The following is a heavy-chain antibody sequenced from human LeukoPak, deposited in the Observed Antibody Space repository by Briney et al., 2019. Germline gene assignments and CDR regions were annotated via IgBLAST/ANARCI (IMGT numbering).Heavy chain of an antibody. D-gene: IGHD6-13*01. CDR3: ARVSAAAGTFDY. J-gene: IGHJ4*02. V-gene: IGHV3-48*03. CDR2: ISSSGSTI. CDR1: GFTFSSYE. Sequence: GGSLRLSCAASGFTFSSYEMNWVRQAPGKGLEWVSYISSSGSTIYYADSVKGRFTISRDNAKNSLYLQMNSLRAEDTAVYYCARVSAAAGTFDYWGRGTLVTVSS.